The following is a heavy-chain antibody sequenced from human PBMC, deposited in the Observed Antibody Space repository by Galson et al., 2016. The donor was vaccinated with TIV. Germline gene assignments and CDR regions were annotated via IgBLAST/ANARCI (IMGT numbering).Heavy chain of an antibody. CDR3: TRTAMGSMRNAFDS. J-gene: IGHJ3*02. Sequence: SLRLSCAASGFTFGHYAVNWFRQAPGKGLEWVGFITSNTYGATTEYAASVKGRFTISRDDSRNIVYLQMNSLKTEDTAVYYCTRTAMGSMRNAFDSWGQGTVVTVSS. CDR2: ITSNTYGATT. D-gene: IGHD1-26*01. V-gene: IGHV3-49*03. CDR1: GFTFGHYA.